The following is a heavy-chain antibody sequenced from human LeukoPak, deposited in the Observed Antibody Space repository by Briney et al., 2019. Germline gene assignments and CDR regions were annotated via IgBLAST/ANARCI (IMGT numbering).Heavy chain of an antibody. D-gene: IGHD2-2*01. CDR2: INHSGST. V-gene: IGHV4-34*01. Sequence: SETLSLTCAVYGGSFSGYYWSWIRQPPGKVLEWIGEINHSGSTNYNPSLKSRVTISVDTSKNQFSLKLSSVTAADTAVYYCARGYCSSTSCFGDYWGQGTLVTVSS. CDR3: ARGYCSSTSCFGDY. CDR1: GGSFSGYY. J-gene: IGHJ4*02.